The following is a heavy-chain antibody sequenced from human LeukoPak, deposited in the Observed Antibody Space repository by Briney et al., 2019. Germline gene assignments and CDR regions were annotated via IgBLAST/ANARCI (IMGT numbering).Heavy chain of an antibody. Sequence: GGSLRLSCAASGFTFDDYGMSWVRQAPGKGLEWVSGINWNGGSTGYADSVKGRFTISRDNAKNSLYLQMNSLRTEDTALYYCAKACYDILTGCPLDYWGQGTLVTVSS. D-gene: IGHD3-9*01. CDR1: GFTFDDYG. CDR3: AKACYDILTGCPLDY. J-gene: IGHJ4*02. V-gene: IGHV3-20*04. CDR2: INWNGGST.